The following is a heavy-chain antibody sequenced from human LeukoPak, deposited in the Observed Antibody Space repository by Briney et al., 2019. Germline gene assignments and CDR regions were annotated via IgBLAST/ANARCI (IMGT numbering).Heavy chain of an antibody. CDR2: ISFDGKIS. CDR3: ARGSNYGDYPSDF. Sequence: SGGSLRLSCAASGFIFNRYGMHWVRQAPGKGLEWVAVISFDGKISYYADSVKGRFTISRDNSKNTLDLQMNSLRPEDTAVYYCARGSNYGDYPSDFWGQGTLVTVSS. D-gene: IGHD4-17*01. CDR1: GFIFNRYG. J-gene: IGHJ4*02. V-gene: IGHV3-30*03.